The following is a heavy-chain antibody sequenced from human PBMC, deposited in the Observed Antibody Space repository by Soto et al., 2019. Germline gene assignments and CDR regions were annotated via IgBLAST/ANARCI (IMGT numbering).Heavy chain of an antibody. CDR3: CRVGDYNFWSCPDY. CDR1: GFSFSDHY. Sequence: PGGSLRLSCAASGFSFSDHYMDWVRQAPGKGLEWVARTRNKANRYTTEYAASVKGRFTISRDDSKNSLYLQMSSLQTEDTAVYYCCRVGDYNFWSCPDYWGQGTLVTVSS. D-gene: IGHD3-3*01. V-gene: IGHV3-72*01. CDR2: TRNKANRYTT. J-gene: IGHJ4*02.